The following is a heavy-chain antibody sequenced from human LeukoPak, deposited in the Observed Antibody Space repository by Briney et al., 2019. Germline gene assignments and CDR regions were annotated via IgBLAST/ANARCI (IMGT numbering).Heavy chain of an antibody. CDR3: AINGRYDGFDY. CDR2: IYHSGST. CDR1: GYSISSGYY. V-gene: IGHV4-38-2*02. J-gene: IGHJ4*02. D-gene: IGHD5-12*01. Sequence: SETLSLTCTVSGYSISSGYYWGWIRQPPGKGLEWIGSIYHSGSTYYNPSLKSRVTISVDTSKNQFSLKLSSVTAADTAVYYCAINGRYDGFDYWGQGTLVTVSS.